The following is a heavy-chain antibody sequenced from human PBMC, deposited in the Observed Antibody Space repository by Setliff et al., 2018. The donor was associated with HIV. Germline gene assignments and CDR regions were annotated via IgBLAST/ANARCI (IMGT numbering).Heavy chain of an antibody. CDR3: VRHNPTVVTDGYDI. CDR2: VSYSGRT. Sequence: SETLSFTCTVSGGSTTSSTYYWGWIRQPPGRGLEWIGSVSYSGRTYYNPSLKSRVTISIDTSKNQFSLNLSSVTAADTAVYYCVRHNPTVVTDGYDIWGQGTKVTVSS. J-gene: IGHJ3*02. CDR1: GGSTTSSTYY. D-gene: IGHD2-21*02. V-gene: IGHV4-39*01.